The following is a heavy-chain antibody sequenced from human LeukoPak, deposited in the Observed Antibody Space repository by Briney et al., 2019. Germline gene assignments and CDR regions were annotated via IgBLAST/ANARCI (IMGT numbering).Heavy chain of an antibody. D-gene: IGHD6-13*01. V-gene: IGHV3-23*01. CDR3: ARRYSSRWAFDY. Sequence: GGSLGLSCAASGFTFSSYAMSWVRQAPGKGLEWVSAISGSGGSTYYADSVKGRFTISRDNSKNTLYLQMNSLRAEDTAVYYCARRYSSRWAFDYWGQGTLVTVSS. CDR1: GFTFSSYA. J-gene: IGHJ4*02. CDR2: ISGSGGST.